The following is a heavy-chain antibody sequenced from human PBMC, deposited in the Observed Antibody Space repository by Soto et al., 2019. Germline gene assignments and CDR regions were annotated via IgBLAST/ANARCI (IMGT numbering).Heavy chain of an antibody. J-gene: IGHJ6*02. D-gene: IGHD3-10*01. CDR3: ASVGGQLFGDHGMDV. Sequence: QVQLVQSGAEVKKPGASVKVSCKASGYTFTTYEINWVRQAPGQGLEWMGWMSPGSGNTGYVDQFRGRVTMTSNASMTTAYMELSSLRSEDTAVYYCASVGGQLFGDHGMDVWGQGTTVTVSS. CDR2: MSPGSGNT. V-gene: IGHV1-8*01. CDR1: GYTFTTYE.